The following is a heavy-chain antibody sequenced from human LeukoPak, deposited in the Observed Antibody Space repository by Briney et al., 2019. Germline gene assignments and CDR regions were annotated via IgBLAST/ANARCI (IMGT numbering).Heavy chain of an antibody. D-gene: IGHD6-19*01. CDR2: ISYSGAT. Sequence: KPSETLSLTCTVSGGSISSYYWNWIRQPPGKGLEWIGYISYSGATNYNPSLKSRVTISVDTSKSQFSLKLSSVTAADTAVYYCARSSGWYFDYWGQGTLVTVSS. CDR1: GGSISSYY. J-gene: IGHJ4*02. CDR3: ARSSGWYFDY. V-gene: IGHV4-59*08.